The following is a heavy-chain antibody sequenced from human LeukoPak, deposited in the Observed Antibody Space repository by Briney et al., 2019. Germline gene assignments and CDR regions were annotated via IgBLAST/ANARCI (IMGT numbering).Heavy chain of an antibody. J-gene: IGHJ4*02. Sequence: GGSLRLSCAASGFTFSIYSMNWVRQAPGKGLEWVSSISSSSSYIYYADSVKGRFTISRDNAKNSLYLQMNSLRAEDTAVYYCARVSTVTLAFDYWGQGTLVTVSS. V-gene: IGHV3-21*01. CDR2: ISSSSSYI. D-gene: IGHD4-11*01. CDR1: GFTFSIYS. CDR3: ARVSTVTLAFDY.